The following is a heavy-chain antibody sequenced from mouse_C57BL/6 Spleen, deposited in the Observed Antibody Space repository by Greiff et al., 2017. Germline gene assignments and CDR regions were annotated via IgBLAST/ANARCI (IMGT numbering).Heavy chain of an antibody. CDR2: IDPSDSYT. V-gene: IGHV1-69*01. D-gene: IGHD1-1*01. J-gene: IGHJ1*03. CDR3: ARPYYYGSSYGGYFDV. Sequence: VKLMESGAELVMPGASVKLSCKASGYTFTSYWMHWVKQRPGQGLEWIGEIDPSDSYTNYNQKFKGKSTLTVDKSSSTAYMQLSSLTSEDSAVYYCARPYYYGSSYGGYFDVWGTGTTVTVSS. CDR1: GYTFTSYW.